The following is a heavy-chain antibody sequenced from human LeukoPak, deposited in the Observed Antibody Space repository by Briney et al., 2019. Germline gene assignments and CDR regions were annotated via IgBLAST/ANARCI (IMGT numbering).Heavy chain of an antibody. Sequence: GGSLRLSCAASGFTFSSYWMSWVRQAPGKGLEWVANIKQDGSEKYYVDSVKGRFTISRDNAKNSPYLQMNSLRAEDTAVYYCAGDSSSWFYYYYGMDVWGQGTTVTVSS. V-gene: IGHV3-7*01. J-gene: IGHJ6*02. CDR1: GFTFSSYW. CDR3: AGDSSSWFYYYYGMDV. D-gene: IGHD6-13*01. CDR2: IKQDGSEK.